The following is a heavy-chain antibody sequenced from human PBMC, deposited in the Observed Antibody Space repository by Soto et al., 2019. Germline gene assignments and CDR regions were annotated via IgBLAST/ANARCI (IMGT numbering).Heavy chain of an antibody. CDR2: ISSSGYTI. CDR1: GFIFSNSE. J-gene: IGHJ5*02. Sequence: GGSLRLSCVVSGFIFSNSEMNWVRQAPGKGLEWVSYISSSGYTIHYADSVKGRFTISRDNAKNSLFLQMNSLRVDDTAIYYCARDSYYDTTGYYPRHNWFGPWGQGTLATVSS. CDR3: ARDSYYDTTGYYPRHNWFGP. V-gene: IGHV3-48*03. D-gene: IGHD3-22*01.